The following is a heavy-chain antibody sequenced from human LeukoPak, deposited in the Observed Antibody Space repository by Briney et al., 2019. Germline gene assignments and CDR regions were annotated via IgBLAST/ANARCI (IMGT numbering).Heavy chain of an antibody. V-gene: IGHV3-30-3*01. CDR3: AKDSCGGDCYSFDY. CDR1: GFTFSAYS. Sequence: GRSLRLSCAASGFTFSAYSMHWVRQAPGKGLGWVAVISSDGSNKYYADSVKGRFTISRDNSKNTLYLQMNSLRAEDTAVYYCAKDSCGGDCYSFDYWGQGTLVTVSS. J-gene: IGHJ4*02. D-gene: IGHD2-21*02. CDR2: ISSDGSNK.